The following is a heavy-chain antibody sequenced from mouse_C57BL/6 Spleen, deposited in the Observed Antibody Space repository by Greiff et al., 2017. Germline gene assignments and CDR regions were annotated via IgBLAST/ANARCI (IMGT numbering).Heavy chain of an antibody. J-gene: IGHJ2*01. CDR1: GYTFTSYW. Sequence: VQLQQPGAELVRPGTSVKLSCKASGYTFTSYWMHWVKQRPGQGLEWIGVIDPSDSYTNYNQKFKGKATLTVDTSSSTAYMQLSSLTSEDSAVYYCARDYYGSSGYFDYWGQGTTLTVSS. V-gene: IGHV1-59*01. CDR2: IDPSDSYT. D-gene: IGHD1-1*01. CDR3: ARDYYGSSGYFDY.